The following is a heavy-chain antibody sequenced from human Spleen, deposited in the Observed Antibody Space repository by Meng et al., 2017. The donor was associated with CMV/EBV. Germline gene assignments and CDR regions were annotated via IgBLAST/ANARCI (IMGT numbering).Heavy chain of an antibody. Sequence: AASGFTFSSYSMNWVRQAPGKGLEWVSSISSSSSYIYYADSVKGRFTISRDNAKNSLYLQMNSLRAEDTAVYYCARVIHDGLSEYYFDYWGQGTLVTVSS. J-gene: IGHJ4*02. CDR3: ARVIHDGLSEYYFDY. CDR2: ISSSSSYI. V-gene: IGHV3-21*01. CDR1: GFTFSSYS. D-gene: IGHD3/OR15-3a*01.